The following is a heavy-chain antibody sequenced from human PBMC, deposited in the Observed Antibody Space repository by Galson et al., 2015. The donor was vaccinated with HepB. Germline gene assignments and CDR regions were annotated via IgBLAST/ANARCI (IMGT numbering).Heavy chain of an antibody. J-gene: IGHJ6*02. Sequence: CAISGDSVSSDSAAWNWIRQSPSRGLEWLGRTYFRSKWYKGYAVSVKSRITINPDTSKNQFSLQLNSVTPEDTAVYYCARGRPTYFAMDVWGQGTTVTVSS. CDR3: ARGRPTYFAMDV. CDR1: GDSVSSDSAA. D-gene: IGHD1-1*01. V-gene: IGHV6-1*01. CDR2: TYFRSKWYK.